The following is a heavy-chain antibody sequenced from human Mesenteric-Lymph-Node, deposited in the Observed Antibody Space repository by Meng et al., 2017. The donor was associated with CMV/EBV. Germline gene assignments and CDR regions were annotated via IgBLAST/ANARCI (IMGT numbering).Heavy chain of an antibody. V-gene: IGHV1-69*05. Sequence: SVKVSCKASGGTFSSYAISWVRQAPGQGLEWMGGIIPIFGTANYAQKFQGRVTITTDESTSTAYMELSSLRSEDTAVYYCARGAHIVVVPMHDAFDIWGQGTTVTVSS. CDR2: IIPIFGTA. CDR3: ARGAHIVVVPMHDAFDI. CDR1: GGTFSSYA. D-gene: IGHD2-21*01. J-gene: IGHJ3*02.